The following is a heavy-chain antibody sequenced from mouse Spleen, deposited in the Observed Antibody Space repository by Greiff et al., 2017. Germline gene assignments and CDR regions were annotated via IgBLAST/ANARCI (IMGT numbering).Heavy chain of an antibody. CDR1: GFTFSSYA. CDR3: ARDELGRDYFDY. J-gene: IGHJ2*01. Sequence: EVQLVESGGGLVKPGGSLKLSCAASGFTFSSYAMSWVRQTPEKRLEWVATISDGGSYTYYPDNVKGRFTISRDNAKNNLYLQMSHLKSEDTAMYYCARDELGRDYFDYWGQGTTLTVSS. V-gene: IGHV5-4*01. D-gene: IGHD4-1*01. CDR2: ISDGGSYT.